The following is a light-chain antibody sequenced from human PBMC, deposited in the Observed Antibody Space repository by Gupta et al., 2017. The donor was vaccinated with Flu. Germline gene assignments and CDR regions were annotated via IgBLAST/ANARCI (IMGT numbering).Light chain of an antibody. CDR1: SSNIGSND. V-gene: IGLV1-44*01. CDR3: ATWDDSLNAWV. Sequence: QSVLTQPPSASGTPGQRVTISCSGSSSNIGSNDVNWYQQLPRTAPKRLAYTTIQWPSAVPDRFSGYKSGTSASLAISRLQSEDEADYYCATWDDSLNAWVFGGGTRLTVL. J-gene: IGLJ3*02. CDR2: TTI.